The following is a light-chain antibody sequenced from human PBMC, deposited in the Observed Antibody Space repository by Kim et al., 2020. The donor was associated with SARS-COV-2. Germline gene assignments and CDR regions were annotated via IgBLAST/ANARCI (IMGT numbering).Light chain of an antibody. J-gene: IGKJ4*01. CDR2: DAS. CDR1: QDMSNY. V-gene: IGKV1-33*01. Sequence: LSAAVGDRVTITCQARQDMSNYLNWDQQKPGKAPKLLIYDASNLETGVPSRFSGSGSGTDFTFTISSLQPDDFATYYCQQYHHFLLFGGGTKLEI. CDR3: QQYHHFLL.